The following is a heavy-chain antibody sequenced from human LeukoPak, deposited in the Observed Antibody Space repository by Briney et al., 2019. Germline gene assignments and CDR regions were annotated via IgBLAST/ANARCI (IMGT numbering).Heavy chain of an antibody. CDR2: IIPIFGTA. D-gene: IGHD2-8*02. Sequence: SVKVSCKTSGYTFTNYDIGWVRQAPGQGLEWMGGIIPIFGTANYAQKFQGRVTITADESTSTAYMELSSLRSEDTAVYYCARDEAGSTGYWGQGTLVTVSS. CDR3: ARDEAGSTGY. CDR1: GYTFTNYD. J-gene: IGHJ4*02. V-gene: IGHV1-69*13.